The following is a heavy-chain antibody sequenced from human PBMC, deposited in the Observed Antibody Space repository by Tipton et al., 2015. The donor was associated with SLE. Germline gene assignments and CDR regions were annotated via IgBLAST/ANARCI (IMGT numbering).Heavy chain of an antibody. D-gene: IGHD3-10*01. Sequence: TLSLTCTVSGGSISSSSYYWGWIRQPPGKGLEWIGSISYSGSTYYNPSLKSRVTISVDTSKNQFSLKLSSVTAADTAVYYCASPRSSGSEFDPWGQGTLVTVSS. CDR3: ASPRSSGSEFDP. V-gene: IGHV4-39*01. CDR1: GGSISSSSYY. CDR2: ISYSGST. J-gene: IGHJ5*02.